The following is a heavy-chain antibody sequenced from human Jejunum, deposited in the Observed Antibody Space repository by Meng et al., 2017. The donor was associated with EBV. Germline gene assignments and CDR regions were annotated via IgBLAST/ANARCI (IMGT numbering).Heavy chain of an antibody. Sequence: QLSLKESGPTLVPPTTTLTLTCTFSGFSLSTSGVGVGWIRQPPGKALEWLALIYWDDDKRYSPYLQNRLTITKDTSKNQVVLTMTNMDPVDTATYYCAHRLRSGSPWAWGYFDYWGQGTLVTVSS. J-gene: IGHJ4*02. V-gene: IGHV2-5*02. CDR2: IYWDDDK. CDR1: GFSLSTSGVG. CDR3: AHRLRSGSPWAWGYFDY. D-gene: IGHD3-10*01.